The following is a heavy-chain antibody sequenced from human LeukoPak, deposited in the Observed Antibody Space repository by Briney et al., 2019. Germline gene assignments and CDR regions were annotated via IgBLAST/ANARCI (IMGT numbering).Heavy chain of an antibody. CDR2: IYYSGST. Sequence: SETLSLTCTVSGGPISGSYWSWIRQPPGKGLEWIGYIYYSGSTNYNPSLKSRVTISVDTSKNQFSLKLSSVTAADTAVYYCARGGNSDLGYWGQGTLVTVSS. V-gene: IGHV4-59*01. D-gene: IGHD4-23*01. CDR3: ARGGNSDLGY. J-gene: IGHJ4*02. CDR1: GGPISGSY.